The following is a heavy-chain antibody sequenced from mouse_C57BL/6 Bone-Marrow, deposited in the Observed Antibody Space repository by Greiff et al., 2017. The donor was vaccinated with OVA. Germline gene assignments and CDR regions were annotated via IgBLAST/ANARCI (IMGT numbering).Heavy chain of an antibody. CDR2: ILPSIGRT. J-gene: IGHJ2*01. CDR3: ARRWLLGPLDY. CDR1: DSEVFPIAY. V-gene: IGHV15-2*01. Sequence: VQLQESGSELRSPGSSVKLSCKDFDSEVFPIAYMSWVRQKPGHGFEWIGGILPSIGRTIYGDKFEDKATLDADTLSKTAYLELNSLTSEDSAIYYCARRWLLGPLDYWGQGTTLTVSS. D-gene: IGHD2-3*01.